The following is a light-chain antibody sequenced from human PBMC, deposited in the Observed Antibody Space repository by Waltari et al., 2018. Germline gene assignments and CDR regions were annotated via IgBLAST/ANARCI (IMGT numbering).Light chain of an antibody. CDR1: HSDLRPHHF. V-gene: IGLV2-8*01. CDR2: EVT. Sequence: QSALTQPPSASGSPGQSVTIPCPATHSDLRPHHFVPWYQQHPGTAPKPIIYEVTVRPSGVPDRFSGSQSGNTASLTVSGLQAEDEADYYCSSYGGGNNFDVFGSGTKLTVL. CDR3: SSYGGGNNFDV. J-gene: IGLJ1*01.